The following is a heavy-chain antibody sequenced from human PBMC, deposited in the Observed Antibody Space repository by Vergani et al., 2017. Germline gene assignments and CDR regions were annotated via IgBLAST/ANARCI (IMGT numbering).Heavy chain of an antibody. CDR2: IKSKTDGGTT. CDR1: GFTFSNAW. Sequence: EVQLVESGGGLVKPGGSLRLSCAASGFTFSNAWMSWVRQAPGKGLEWVGRIKSKTDGGTTDYAAPVKGRFTISRDDSKNTLYLQMNSLKTEDTAVYYCTTAGVGSIVATLLCYMDVWGKGTTVTVSS. J-gene: IGHJ6*03. CDR3: TTAGVGSIVATLLCYMDV. D-gene: IGHD5-12*01. V-gene: IGHV3-15*01.